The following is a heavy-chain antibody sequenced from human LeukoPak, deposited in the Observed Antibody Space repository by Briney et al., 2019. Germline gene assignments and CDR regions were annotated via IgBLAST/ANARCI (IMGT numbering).Heavy chain of an antibody. V-gene: IGHV1-46*01. CDR1: GYTFTSYY. Sequence: ASVKVSCKASGYTFTSYYMHWVRQAPGQGLEWMGIINPSGGGTSYAQKFQGRVTMTRDTSTSTVYMELSSLRSEDTAVYYCARDLEYSSSSEKGYYYYYGMDVWGQGTTVTVSS. D-gene: IGHD6-6*01. J-gene: IGHJ6*02. CDR2: INPSGGGT. CDR3: ARDLEYSSSSEKGYYYYYGMDV.